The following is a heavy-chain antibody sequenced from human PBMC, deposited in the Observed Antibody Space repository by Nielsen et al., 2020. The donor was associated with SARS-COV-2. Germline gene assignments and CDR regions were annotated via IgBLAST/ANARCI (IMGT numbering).Heavy chain of an antibody. D-gene: IGHD2/OR15-2a*01. CDR3: ARESGATTEDYLFHGLGV. V-gene: IGHV1-46*01. CDR1: GYTFTNNY. CDR2: INPTNGGT. Sequence: ASVKVSCKASGYTFTNNYMHWVRQAPGQGLEWMGLINPTNGGTTYAQKFLGTVTMTRDTSTNTVYMELSSLRSDDTAVYYCARESGATTEDYLFHGLGVWGQGTTVSVSS. J-gene: IGHJ6*02.